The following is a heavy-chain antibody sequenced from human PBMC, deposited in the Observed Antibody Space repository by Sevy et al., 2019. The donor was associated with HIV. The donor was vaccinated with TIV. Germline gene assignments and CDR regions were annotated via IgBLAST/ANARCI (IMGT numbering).Heavy chain of an antibody. D-gene: IGHD3-16*01. CDR1: GFSFSANW. J-gene: IGHJ4*02. CDR2: IKGDGSDK. Sequence: GGSPRLSCAASGFSFSANWMNWVRQAPGKGLEWVANIKGDGSDKHYVDSVGGRFTISRDNAKNVLYLQMNSLRVEDTAVYYCAHETFGRFESWGQGTLVTVSS. CDR3: AHETFGRFES. V-gene: IGHV3-7*01.